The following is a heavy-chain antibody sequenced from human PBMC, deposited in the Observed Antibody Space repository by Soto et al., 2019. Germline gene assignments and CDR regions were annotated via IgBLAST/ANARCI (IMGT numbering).Heavy chain of an antibody. Sequence: GSLILSCAASGFTCSSYGMHWVRQAPGKGLEWVAVISYDGSNKYYAASVKGRFTISRDNSKNTLYLQMNSLRAEDTALYSCAKDRPKLWYFDLWARGTLVTVSS. CDR1: GFTCSSYG. V-gene: IGHV3-30*18. J-gene: IGHJ2*01. CDR2: ISYDGSNK. D-gene: IGHD1-1*01. CDR3: AKDRPKLWYFDL.